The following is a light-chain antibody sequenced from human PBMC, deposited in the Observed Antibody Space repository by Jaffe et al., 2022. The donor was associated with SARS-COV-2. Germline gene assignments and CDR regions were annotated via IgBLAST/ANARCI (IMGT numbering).Light chain of an antibody. CDR3: CSYAGSHGYL. J-gene: IGLJ1*01. CDR2: DVT. V-gene: IGLV2-11*01. Sequence: QSVVTQPRSVSGSPGQSVTISCTGSSTDVGGYDYVSWFQQHPGKAPKLLIYDVTKRPSGIPDRFSASKSGNTASLTISDLQAEDEADYYCCSYAGSHGYLFATGTTVTVL. CDR1: STDVGGYDY.